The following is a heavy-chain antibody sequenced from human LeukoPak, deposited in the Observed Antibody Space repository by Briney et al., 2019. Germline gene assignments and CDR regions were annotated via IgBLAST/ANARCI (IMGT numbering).Heavy chain of an antibody. D-gene: IGHD3-22*01. Sequence: GGSLRLSCAASGFNFSSYWMSWVRQAPGNGLEWVANINQDGGKKYYVDSVRGRFAISRDNAENSVYLQMNSLRAEDTAVYYCARVRYYDSSGYQSPIWFDPWGQGTLVTVSS. CDR2: INQDGGKK. CDR3: ARVRYYDSSGYQSPIWFDP. CDR1: GFNFSSYW. V-gene: IGHV3-7*01. J-gene: IGHJ5*02.